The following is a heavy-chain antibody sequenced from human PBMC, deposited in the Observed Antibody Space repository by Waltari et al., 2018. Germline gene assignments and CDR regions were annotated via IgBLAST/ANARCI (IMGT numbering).Heavy chain of an antibody. V-gene: IGHV3-7*01. Sequence: EVQLVESGGGLVQPGGSLRLSCAASGFIFSDFYMSCVRQAPGKGREWVANIKQDGSETYYLDSVKGRFTISKDDVGNSLSLQMNNLRVEDTAVYYCARDMTVSQSDGFDLWGQGTMVTVS. J-gene: IGHJ3*01. CDR1: GFIFSDFY. CDR2: IKQDGSET. CDR3: ARDMTVSQSDGFDL. D-gene: IGHD4-4*01.